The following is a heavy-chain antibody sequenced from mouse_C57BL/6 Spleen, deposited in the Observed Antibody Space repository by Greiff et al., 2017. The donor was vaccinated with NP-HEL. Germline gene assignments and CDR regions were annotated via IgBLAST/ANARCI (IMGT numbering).Heavy chain of an antibody. J-gene: IGHJ3*01. Sequence: EVKLVESGEGLVKPGGSLKLSCAASGFTFSSYAMSWVRQTPEKRLEWVEYISSGGDYIYYADTVKGRFTIARDNARNTLYLHMSSLKSEDTARYYFISLDEAYWGPGTLVTVSA. V-gene: IGHV5-9-1*02. CDR3: ISLDEAY. CDR2: ISSGGDYI. CDR1: GFTFSSYA.